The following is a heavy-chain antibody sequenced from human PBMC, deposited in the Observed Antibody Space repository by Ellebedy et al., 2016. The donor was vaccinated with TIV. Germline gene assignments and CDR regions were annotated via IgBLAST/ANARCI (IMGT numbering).Heavy chain of an antibody. CDR2: IYSANTT. V-gene: IGHV3-53*01. D-gene: IGHD3-10*01. Sequence: GGSLRLSCAASGFTFSSYSMNRVRQAPGKGLEWVSVIYSANTTYYADSVKGRFTISRDNSKNILYLEMNSLRAEDTAMYYCARRGAGAGDYWGQGTLVTVSS. CDR1: GFTFSSYS. J-gene: IGHJ4*02. CDR3: ARRGAGAGDY.